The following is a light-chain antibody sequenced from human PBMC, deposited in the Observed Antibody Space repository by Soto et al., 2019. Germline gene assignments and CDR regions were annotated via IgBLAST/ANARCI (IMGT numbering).Light chain of an antibody. CDR1: SSDVGGYNY. V-gene: IGLV2-8*01. Sequence: SVLTQPPSASGSPGQSVTISCTGTSSDVGGYNYVSWYQQHPGKAPKLIIYEFTKRPSGVPDRFSGSKSGNTASLTVSGLQAEDEADYYCNSYAGSNNLVFGGGTKLTVL. CDR2: EFT. CDR3: NSYAGSNNLV. J-gene: IGLJ2*01.